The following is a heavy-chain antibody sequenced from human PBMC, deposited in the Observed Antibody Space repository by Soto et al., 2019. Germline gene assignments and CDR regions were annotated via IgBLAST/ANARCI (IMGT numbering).Heavy chain of an antibody. CDR1: GFSFSNYG. Sequence: AGSLRLSCAASGFSFSNYGMHWVRQAPGKGLEWVAVISYDGSSKYHADSVKGRFTISRDNSKNTLHLQMNSLRAEDTAVYYCSKDRRGGRAVLDSWGQGTPVTVSS. J-gene: IGHJ4*02. CDR2: ISYDGSSK. V-gene: IGHV3-30*18. D-gene: IGHD2-8*01. CDR3: SKDRRGGRAVLDS.